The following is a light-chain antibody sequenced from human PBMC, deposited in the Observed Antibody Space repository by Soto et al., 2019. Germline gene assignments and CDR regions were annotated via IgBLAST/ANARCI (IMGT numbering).Light chain of an antibody. CDR3: VLYMGSGICV. J-gene: IGLJ3*02. Sequence: QTVVTQAPSFSVSPGGTVTLTCGLSSGSVSTSYYPSWYQQTPGQAPRTLIYSTNTRSSGVPDRFSGSILGNKAALTITGAQADDESDYSCVLYMGSGICVFGGGTKLTVL. V-gene: IGLV8-61*01. CDR1: SGSVSTSYY. CDR2: STN.